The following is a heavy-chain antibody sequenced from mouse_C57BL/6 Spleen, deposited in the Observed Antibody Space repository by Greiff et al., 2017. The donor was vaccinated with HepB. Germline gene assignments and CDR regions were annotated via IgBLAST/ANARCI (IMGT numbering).Heavy chain of an antibody. J-gene: IGHJ1*03. D-gene: IGHD1-1*01. CDR1: GFTFSSYG. CDR2: ISSGGSYT. Sequence: EVQLQESGGDLVKPGGSLKLSCAASGFTFSSYGMSWVRQTPDKRLEWVATISSGGSYTYYPDSVKGRFTISRDNAKNTLYLQMSSLKSEDTAMYYCANSDSDYGTWYFDVWGTGTTVTVSS. V-gene: IGHV5-6*01. CDR3: ANSDSDYGTWYFDV.